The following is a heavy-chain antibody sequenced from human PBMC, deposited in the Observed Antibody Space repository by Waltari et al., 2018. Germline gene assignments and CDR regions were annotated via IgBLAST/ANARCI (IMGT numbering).Heavy chain of an antibody. CDR1: VGSISSYY. CDR3: ARVRQTFWIAVAGHPSYYFDY. Sequence: QVQLQESGPGLVKPSETLSLTCTVSVGSISSYYWSWIRQPPGKGLEWIGYIYYSGSTNYNPSLQSRVTISVDTSKNQFSLKLSSVTAADTAVYYCARVRQTFWIAVAGHPSYYFDYWGQGTLVTVSS. D-gene: IGHD6-19*01. CDR2: IYYSGST. V-gene: IGHV4-59*01. J-gene: IGHJ4*02.